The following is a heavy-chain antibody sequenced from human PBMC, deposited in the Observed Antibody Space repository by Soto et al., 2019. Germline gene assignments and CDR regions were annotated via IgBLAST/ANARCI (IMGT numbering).Heavy chain of an antibody. CDR3: ATDNGSPPIDDAFDI. CDR2: FDPEDGET. CDR1: GYTLTELS. D-gene: IGHD1-26*01. J-gene: IGHJ3*02. Sequence: ASVKVSCKVSGYTLTELSMHWVRQAPGKGLEWMGGFDPEDGETIYAQKFQGRVTMTEDTSTDTAYMELSSLRSEDTAVYYCATDNGSPPIDDAFDIWGQGTMVTVS. V-gene: IGHV1-24*01.